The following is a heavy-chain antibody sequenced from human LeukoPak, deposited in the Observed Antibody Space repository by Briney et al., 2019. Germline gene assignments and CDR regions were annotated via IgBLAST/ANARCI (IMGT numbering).Heavy chain of an antibody. V-gene: IGHV1-2*02. Sequence: GASVKVSCKASGYTFTGYYMHWVRPAPAQGIEWMGWINPNSGGTNYAHKFPGRVTMTRDTSISTAYMELSRLRSDDTAVYYCARTGGIGHSSGWWKIYYYYYMDVWGKGTTVTVSS. CDR3: ARTGGIGHSSGWWKIYYYYYMDV. J-gene: IGHJ6*03. CDR2: INPNSGGT. CDR1: GYTFTGYY. D-gene: IGHD6-19*01.